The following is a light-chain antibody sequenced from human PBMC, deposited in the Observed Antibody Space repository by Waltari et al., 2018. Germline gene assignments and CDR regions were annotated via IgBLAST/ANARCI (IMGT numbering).Light chain of an antibody. CDR3: QQYGSSPWT. CDR1: QSVSSHY. CDR2: GAS. Sequence: EIVLTQSPGILSSSPGERATLSCRASQSVSSHYLAWYQQKVGQAPRLLIFGASNRVTGIPDRFSGSGSGTDFTLTISRLESEDFTVYYCQQYGSSPWTFGQGSKVEI. J-gene: IGKJ1*01. V-gene: IGKV3-20*01.